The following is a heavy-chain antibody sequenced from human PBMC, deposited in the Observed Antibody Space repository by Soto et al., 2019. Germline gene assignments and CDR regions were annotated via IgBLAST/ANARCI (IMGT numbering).Heavy chain of an antibody. J-gene: IGHJ6*02. V-gene: IGHV6-1*01. CDR2: TYYRSKWYN. CDR1: WYRVSTNNGA. Sequence: SEPVWLTFAIIWYRVSTNNGAWTWIRPSPSKDLEWLGRTYYRSKWYNDYAVSVKSRITINPDTSKNQFSLQLNSVTPEDTAVYYCARAFLGGYDILTGEADYGMDVWGQGTTVTGTS. CDR3: ARAFLGGYDILTGEADYGMDV. D-gene: IGHD3-9*01.